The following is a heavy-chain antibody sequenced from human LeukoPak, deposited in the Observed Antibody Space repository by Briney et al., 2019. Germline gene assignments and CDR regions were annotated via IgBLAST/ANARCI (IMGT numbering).Heavy chain of an antibody. J-gene: IGHJ4*02. V-gene: IGHV5-51*01. Sequence: GESLKISCKGSGSSFSNYWIGGVRQMPGKGLEWMGIIYPGDSDTRYSPSFQGHVTISADNSISTAYLQWSSLKASDTAMYYCATYSGVWDLLNWGQGTLVAVSS. CDR1: GSSFSNYW. CDR3: ATYSGVWDLLN. CDR2: IYPGDSDT. D-gene: IGHD1-26*01.